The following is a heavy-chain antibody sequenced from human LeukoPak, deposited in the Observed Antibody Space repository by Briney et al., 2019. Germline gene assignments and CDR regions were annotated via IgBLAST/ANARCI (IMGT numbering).Heavy chain of an antibody. J-gene: IGHJ4*02. CDR1: GFTLSNYP. CDR2: IGYSDDYR. Sequence: PGGSLRLSCAASGFTLSNYPMAWVRQNSGKGLEWVSVIGYSDDYRDYADSVKGRFIISRDNSMNTLYLQMNSLRVEDTAVYYCARVRWEYLSYFDPWGQGTLVTVSS. CDR3: ARVRWEYLSYFDP. V-gene: IGHV3-23*01. D-gene: IGHD1-26*01.